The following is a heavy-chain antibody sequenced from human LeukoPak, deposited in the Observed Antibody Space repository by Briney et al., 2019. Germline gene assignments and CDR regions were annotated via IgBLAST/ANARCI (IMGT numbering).Heavy chain of an antibody. Sequence: SETLSLTCTVSGGSISIGGYYWSWIRQHPGKGLEWIGYIYYSGSTYYNPSLKSRVTISVDTSKNQFSLKLSSVTAADTAVYYCARVGGSGSYYNSYFDYWGQGTLVTVSS. CDR2: IYYSGST. CDR3: ARVGGSGSYYNSYFDY. D-gene: IGHD3-10*01. CDR1: GGSISIGGYY. V-gene: IGHV4-31*03. J-gene: IGHJ4*02.